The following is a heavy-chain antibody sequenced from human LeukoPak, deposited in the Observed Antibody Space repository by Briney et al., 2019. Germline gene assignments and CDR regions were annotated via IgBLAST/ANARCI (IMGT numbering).Heavy chain of an antibody. Sequence: PSETLSLTCTVSGGSISSYYWSWIRQPPGKGLEWIGYIYYSGSTNYNPSLKSRVTISVDTSKNQFSLKLSSVTAADTAVYYCARDSGSGSHGDFQHWGRGTLVTVSS. CDR2: IYYSGST. D-gene: IGHD3-10*01. CDR1: GGSISSYY. V-gene: IGHV4-59*01. CDR3: ARDSGSGSHGDFQH. J-gene: IGHJ1*01.